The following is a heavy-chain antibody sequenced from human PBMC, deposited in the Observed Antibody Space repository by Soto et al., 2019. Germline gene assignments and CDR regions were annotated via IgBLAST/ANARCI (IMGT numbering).Heavy chain of an antibody. D-gene: IGHD6-13*01. J-gene: IGHJ4*02. Sequence: GGSLRLSCAASGFTFSSYAMSWVRQAPGKGLEWVSAISGSGGSTYYADSVKGRFTISRDNSKNTLYLQMNSLRAEDTAVYYCAKPAALVAAATPASVDYWGQGTLVTVSS. CDR1: GFTFSSYA. CDR3: AKPAALVAAATPASVDY. CDR2: ISGSGGST. V-gene: IGHV3-23*01.